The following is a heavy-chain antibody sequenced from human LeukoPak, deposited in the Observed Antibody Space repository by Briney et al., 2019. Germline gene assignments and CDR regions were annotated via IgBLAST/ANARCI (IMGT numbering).Heavy chain of an antibody. D-gene: IGHD2-15*01. CDR1: GFTFSTYA. V-gene: IGHV3-64*01. CDR2: ISTNGGGT. Sequence: PAGGSLILSCAASGFTFSTYAMHWVRQTPGKGLEYVSAISTNGGGTYYANSVKGRFTISRDNSKNTLYLQMGSLRAEDMAVYYCARYCSGVSCYSGYDYWGQGTLVTVSS. CDR3: ARYCSGVSCYSGYDY. J-gene: IGHJ4*02.